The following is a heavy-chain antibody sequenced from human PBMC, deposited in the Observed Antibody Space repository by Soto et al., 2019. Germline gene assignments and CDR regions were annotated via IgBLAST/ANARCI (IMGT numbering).Heavy chain of an antibody. D-gene: IGHD5-12*01. J-gene: IGHJ4*02. CDR2: IDPSDSYT. CDR3: ARHSYIVATTPLHY. Sequence: GGSLKISCKGSGYIFTSYWISWVRQIPGKGLEWMGRIDPSDSYTNYSPSFQGHVTISADKSISTAYLQWSSLKASDTAMYYCARHSYIVATTPLHYWGQGTLVTVSS. CDR1: GYIFTSYW. V-gene: IGHV5-10-1*01.